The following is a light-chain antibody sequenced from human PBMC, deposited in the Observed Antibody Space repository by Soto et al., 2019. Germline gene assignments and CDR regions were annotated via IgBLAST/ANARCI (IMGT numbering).Light chain of an antibody. CDR3: QKYNSAPLT. Sequence: IQLTQSPSSMFATVGDTVTITCRASQGISDYLAWYQQKPGKVPKLLIYAASTLQSGVPSRFSGSGAGTDFTLTISSLQPEDIATYYCQKYNSAPLTFGGGTKVDIK. J-gene: IGKJ4*01. CDR1: QGISDY. V-gene: IGKV1-27*01. CDR2: AAS.